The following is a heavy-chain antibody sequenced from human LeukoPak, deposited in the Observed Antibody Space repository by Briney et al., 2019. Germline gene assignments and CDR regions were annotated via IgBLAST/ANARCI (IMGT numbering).Heavy chain of an antibody. CDR1: GFTFSSYW. CDR3: ARQMSPGSGWFRFYFDY. CDR2: IKEDGSQE. J-gene: IGHJ4*02. D-gene: IGHD6-19*01. Sequence: GGSLRLSCAASGFTFSSYWMSWVRQVPGKGLDWVASIKEDGSQEYYVDSVKGRFTISRDNAKNSLSLQMNSLRAEDTAVYYCARQMSPGSGWFRFYFDYWGQGTLVTVSS. V-gene: IGHV3-7*03.